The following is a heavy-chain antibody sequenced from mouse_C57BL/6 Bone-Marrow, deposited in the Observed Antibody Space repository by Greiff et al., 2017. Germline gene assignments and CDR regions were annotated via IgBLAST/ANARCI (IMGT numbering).Heavy chain of an antibody. CDR3: ARLSYDYEYFDV. J-gene: IGHJ1*03. D-gene: IGHD2-4*01. Sequence: DVKLVESGGGLVQPGESLKLSCESNEYEFPSHDMSWVRKTPEKRLELVAAINSDGGSTYYPDTMESRFIISRDNTKKTLYLQMSSLRSEDTALYYCARLSYDYEYFDVWGTGTTVTVSS. V-gene: IGHV5-2*01. CDR1: EYEFPSHD. CDR2: INSDGGST.